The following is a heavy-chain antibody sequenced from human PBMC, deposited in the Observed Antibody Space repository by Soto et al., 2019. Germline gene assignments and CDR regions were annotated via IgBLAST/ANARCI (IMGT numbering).Heavy chain of an antibody. Sequence: VQLLESGGGLVQPGGSLRLSCAASGFTFRDYAMNWVRQAPGKGLEWVADISGNGNSARHADSVRGRFTISRDNSRDTLYLHMNSLRVDDTAVYFCGKERRGSGWSVCDYWGQGDLVTVSS. J-gene: IGHJ4*02. CDR2: ISGNGNSA. CDR3: GKERRGSGWSVCDY. CDR1: GFTFRDYA. V-gene: IGHV3-23*01. D-gene: IGHD6-19*01.